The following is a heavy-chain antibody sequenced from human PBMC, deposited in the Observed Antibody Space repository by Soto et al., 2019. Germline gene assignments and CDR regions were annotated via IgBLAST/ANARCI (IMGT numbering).Heavy chain of an antibody. CDR2: VSAGGDNT. Sequence: GGSLRLSCTASGFTFANYAMHWVRQAPGKGLEWVSRVSAGGDNTDYADAVKGRFTISRDFAKNTVYLQMDSLRAEDTAVYFCARESSGYSSYFDYWGQGTLVTVSS. CDR3: ARESSGYSSYFDY. J-gene: IGHJ4*02. CDR1: GFTFANYA. D-gene: IGHD5-12*01. V-gene: IGHV3-23*01.